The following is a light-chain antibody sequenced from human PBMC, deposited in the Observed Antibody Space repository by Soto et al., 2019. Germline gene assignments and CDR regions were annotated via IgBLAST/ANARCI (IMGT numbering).Light chain of an antibody. V-gene: IGLV2-14*02. Sequence: QSVLTQPASVSGSPGQSITMSCTGTSSDVGSYNLVSWYQQHPGKAPKLMIYEVNNRPSGVSNRFSGSKSGNTASLTISGLQAEDEADYYCSSFTSSSTVLFGGGTKVTVL. CDR3: SSFTSSSTVL. CDR2: EVN. J-gene: IGLJ2*01. CDR1: SSDVGSYNL.